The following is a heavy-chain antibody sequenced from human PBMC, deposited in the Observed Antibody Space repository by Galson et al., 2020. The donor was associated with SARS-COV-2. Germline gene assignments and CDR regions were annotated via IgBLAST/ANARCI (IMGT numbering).Heavy chain of an antibody. V-gene: IGHV3-13*01. J-gene: IGHJ6*03. CDR2: IGTAGDT. Sequence: GESLKIYCAAYGFTFSSYDMHRVRQATGKGLEWVSAIGTAGDTYYPGTVKGRFTISRENAKNSLYLQMNSLRAGDTAVYYCARGTHSLRSTVTTYYYYMDVWGKGTTVTVSS. CDR3: ARGTHSLRSTVTTYYYYMDV. CDR1: GFTFSSYD. D-gene: IGHD4-17*01.